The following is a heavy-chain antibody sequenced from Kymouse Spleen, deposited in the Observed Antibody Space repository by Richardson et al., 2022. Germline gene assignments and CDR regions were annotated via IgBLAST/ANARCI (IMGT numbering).Heavy chain of an antibody. J-gene: IGHJ6*02. CDR1: GFTFSSYW. D-gene: IGHD5-18,IGHD5-18*01. Sequence: EVQLVESGGGLVQPGGSLRLSCAASGFTFSSYWMSWVRQAPGKGLEWVANIKQDGSEKYYVDSVKGRFTISRDNAKNSLYLQMNSLRAEDTAVYYCARWIQLWATTTTVWTSGAKGPRSPSPQ. CDR3: ARWIQLWATTTTVWTS. CDR2: IKQDGSEK. V-gene: IGHV3-7*01.